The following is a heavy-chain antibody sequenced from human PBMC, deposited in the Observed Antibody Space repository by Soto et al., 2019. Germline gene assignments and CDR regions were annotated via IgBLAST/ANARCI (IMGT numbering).Heavy chain of an antibody. CDR2: ISTDGSST. Sequence: EVQLVESGGGLVQPGGSLRLSCAASGFTFTTHWMHWVRQAPGKGLMWVSRISTDGSSTSYADSVKGRFTVSRDNAKNTLYLQMNSLTAEDTAMYYCSRDIAVAGSPSNWFDPWGRGTLDIVSS. V-gene: IGHV3-74*01. D-gene: IGHD6-13*01. CDR1: GFTFTTHW. J-gene: IGHJ5*02. CDR3: SRDIAVAGSPSNWFDP.